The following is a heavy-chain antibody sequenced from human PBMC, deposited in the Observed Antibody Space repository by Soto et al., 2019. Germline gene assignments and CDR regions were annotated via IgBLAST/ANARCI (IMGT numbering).Heavy chain of an antibody. D-gene: IGHD7-27*01. CDR1: GGSISSGGYY. CDR2: IYYSGST. J-gene: IGHJ3*02. V-gene: IGHV4-31*03. CDR3: ARAPDPWGEDFDI. Sequence: QVHLQESGPGLVKPSQTLSLTCTVSGGSISSGGYYWSWIRQHPGKGLEWIGYIYYSGSTYYNASLESRVTISVDTSKNQFSLKLSSVTAADTAVHYCARAPDPWGEDFDIWGQGTMVTVSS.